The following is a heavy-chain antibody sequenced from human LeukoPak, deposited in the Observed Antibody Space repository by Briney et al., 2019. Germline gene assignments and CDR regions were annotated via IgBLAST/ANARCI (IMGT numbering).Heavy chain of an antibody. CDR1: GYSISSGYY. D-gene: IGHD4-23*01. CDR2: IYHSGST. J-gene: IGHJ4*02. Sequence: SETLSLTCAVSGYSISSGYYWGWIRQPPGKGLEWIGSIYHSGSTYYNPSLMSRVTISVDTSKNQFSLKLSSVTAADTAVYYCASQDYGGNYDFDYWGQGTLVTVSS. V-gene: IGHV4-38-2*01. CDR3: ASQDYGGNYDFDY.